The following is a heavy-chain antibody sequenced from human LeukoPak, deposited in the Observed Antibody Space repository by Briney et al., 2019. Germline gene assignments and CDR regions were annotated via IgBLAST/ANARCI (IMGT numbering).Heavy chain of an antibody. CDR1: GGSISSGGYY. J-gene: IGHJ4*02. D-gene: IGHD3-22*01. V-gene: IGHV4-31*01. Sequence: SQTLSLTCTVSGGSISSGGYYWSWIRQHPRKGLEWIGYIYYSGSTYYNPSLKSQVTISVDTSKNQFSLKLSSVTAADTAVYYCARSQGYYYDSSGYYDQRGYFDYWGQGTLVTVSS. CDR2: IYYSGST. CDR3: ARSQGYYYDSSGYYDQRGYFDY.